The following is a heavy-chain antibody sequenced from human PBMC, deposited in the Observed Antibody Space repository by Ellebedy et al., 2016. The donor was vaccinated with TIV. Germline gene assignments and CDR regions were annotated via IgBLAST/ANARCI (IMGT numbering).Heavy chain of an antibody. CDR3: ARVPQLYNWFDP. V-gene: IGHV4-59*01. CDR1: GGSISSYH. J-gene: IGHJ5*02. CDR2: IYYSGRT. Sequence: MPSETLSLTCTVPGGSISSYHWSWIRQPPGKGLEWIGYIYYSGRTSYNPSLKSRVTISVDTSKNQFSLKLSSVTAADTAVYYCARVPQLYNWFDPWGQGTLVTVSS.